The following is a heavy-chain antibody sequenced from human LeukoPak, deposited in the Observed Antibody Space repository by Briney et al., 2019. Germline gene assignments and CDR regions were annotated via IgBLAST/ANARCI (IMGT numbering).Heavy chain of an antibody. Sequence: PSETLSLTCAVYGGSFSGYYWSWIRQPPGKGLEWIAYISDIGSINYNPFLKSRATISLDTSKNQFSLRLSSVTAADTAVYYCAGHHPRNTVDFWGQGTLVTVSS. CDR3: AGHHPRNTVDF. V-gene: IGHV4-59*08. CDR2: ISDIGSI. D-gene: IGHD2-8*02. J-gene: IGHJ4*02. CDR1: GGSFSGYY.